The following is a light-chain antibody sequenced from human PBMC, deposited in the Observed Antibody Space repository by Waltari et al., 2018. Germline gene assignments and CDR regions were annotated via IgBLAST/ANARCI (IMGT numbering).Light chain of an antibody. Sequence: IQMTQSPSTLSAFVGDTVTITCRANQTLNDWLAWFQQKPGKAPKLLIYRASRLESGIPSRFSGTGAGTEFTLTISGLQPDDFATYYCQQYNLYWTFGQGTKVDLK. CDR3: QQYNLYWT. V-gene: IGKV1-5*03. CDR1: QTLNDW. CDR2: RAS. J-gene: IGKJ1*01.